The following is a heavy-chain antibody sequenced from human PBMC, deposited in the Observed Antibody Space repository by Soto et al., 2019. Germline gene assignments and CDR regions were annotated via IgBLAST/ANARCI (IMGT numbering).Heavy chain of an antibody. CDR1: GGSISSYY. J-gene: IGHJ4*02. CDR3: AAYGDYGPVLDN. Sequence: QVQLQESGPGLVKPSETLSLTCTVSGGSISSYYWNWIRQPPGKGLEWIGYIYYSGSANYNPSLKSRVTISVDTSKNQFSLKLSSVTAADTAVYYCAAYGDYGPVLDNWGQGTLVTVSS. D-gene: IGHD4-17*01. CDR2: IYYSGSA. V-gene: IGHV4-59*01.